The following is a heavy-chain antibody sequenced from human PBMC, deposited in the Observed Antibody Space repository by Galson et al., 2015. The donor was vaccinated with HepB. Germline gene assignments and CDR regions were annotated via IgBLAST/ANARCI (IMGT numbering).Heavy chain of an antibody. CDR3: ARIWFGESNFDY. D-gene: IGHD3-10*01. V-gene: IGHV2-70*11. CDR2: IDWDDDK. J-gene: IGHJ4*02. Sequence: ALVKPTQTLTLTCTFSGFSLSTSGMCVSWIRQPPGKALERLARIDWDDDKYYSTSLKTRLTISKDTSKNQVVLTMTNMDPVDTATYYCARIWFGESNFDYWGQGTLVTVSS. CDR1: GFSLSTSGMC.